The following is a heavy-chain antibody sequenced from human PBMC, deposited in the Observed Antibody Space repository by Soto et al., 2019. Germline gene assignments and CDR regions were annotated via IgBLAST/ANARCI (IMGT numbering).Heavy chain of an antibody. V-gene: IGHV3-7*05. CDR2: IKQDGSEK. CDR3: ATPGDYDSTPFDY. Sequence: GGSLRLSCAASGFTFSSYWMSWVRQAPGKGLEWVANIKQDGSEKYYVDSVKGRFTISRDNTKNSLYLQMNSLRAEDTAVYYCATPGDYDSTPFDYWGQGTLVTVSS. CDR1: GFTFSSYW. D-gene: IGHD3-22*01. J-gene: IGHJ4*02.